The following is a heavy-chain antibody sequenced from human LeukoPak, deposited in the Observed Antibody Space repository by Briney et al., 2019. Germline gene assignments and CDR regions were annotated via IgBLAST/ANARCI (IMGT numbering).Heavy chain of an antibody. D-gene: IGHD5-18*01. V-gene: IGHV4-31*03. J-gene: IGHJ6*02. CDR3: ARDQLWLRGYYYGMDV. CDR1: GGSISSGGYY. Sequence: SETLSLTCTVSGGSISSGGYYWSWIRQHPGKGLEWIGYIYYSGSTYYNPSLKSRVTISVDTSKNQFSLKLSSVTAADTAVYYCARDQLWLRGYYYGMDVWGRGTTVTVSS. CDR2: IYYSGST.